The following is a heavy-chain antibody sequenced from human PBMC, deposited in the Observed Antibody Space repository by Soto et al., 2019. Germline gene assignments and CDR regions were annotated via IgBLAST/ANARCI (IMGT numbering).Heavy chain of an antibody. J-gene: IGHJ4*02. CDR2: ISRNGGST. V-gene: IGHV3-64*01. CDR3: ARSGLPFDY. Sequence: EVPLVESGGGLVQPGGSLRLSYAASGFTFSSYAMHWVRQAPGKGLEYVSGISRNGGSTYYANSVKGRFTISRDNSKSTLYLQVGSLRAEDMAVYYCARSGLPFDYWGQGTLVTVSS. D-gene: IGHD2-21*02. CDR1: GFTFSSYA.